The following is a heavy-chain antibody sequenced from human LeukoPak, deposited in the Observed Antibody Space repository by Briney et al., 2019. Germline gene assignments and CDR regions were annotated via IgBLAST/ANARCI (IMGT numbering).Heavy chain of an antibody. CDR3: ARGPYDILTGYYSRFDY. J-gene: IGHJ4*02. CDR2: INHSGST. CDR1: GGSFSGYY. D-gene: IGHD3-9*01. V-gene: IGHV4-34*01. Sequence: SETLSLTCAVYGGSFSGYYWSWIRQPPGKGLEWIGEINHSGSTNYNPSLKSRVTISVDTSKDQFSLKLSSVTAADTAVYYCARGPYDILTGYYSRFDYWGQGTLVTVSS.